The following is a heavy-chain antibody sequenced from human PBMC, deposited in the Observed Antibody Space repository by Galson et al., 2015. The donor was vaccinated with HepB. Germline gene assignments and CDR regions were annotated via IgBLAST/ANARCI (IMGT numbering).Heavy chain of an antibody. CDR2: ISGSGGST. V-gene: IGHV3-23*01. D-gene: IGHD3-3*01. CDR1: GFTFTNYA. CDR3: ATSVSGFTIFGVAGAIDY. J-gene: IGHJ4*02. Sequence: SLRLSCAASGFTFTNYATSWVRQAPGKGLEWVSLISGSGGSTYYAGSVKGRFTISRDNAKNTLHLQMNSLRSEDTAVYYCATSVSGFTIFGVAGAIDYWGQGTLVTVSS.